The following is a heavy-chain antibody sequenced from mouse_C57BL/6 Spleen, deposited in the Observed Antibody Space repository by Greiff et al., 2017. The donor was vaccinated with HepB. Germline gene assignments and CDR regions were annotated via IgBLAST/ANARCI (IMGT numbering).Heavy chain of an antibody. Sequence: VQRVESGPGLVAPSQSLSITCTVTGFSLTSYGVSWVRQPPGKGLEWLGVIWGDGGTNYHSALISRLSISNDNTKNQVFLYLNSLQTDDTATYYCANNYYGSGDYFDYWGQSTTLTVSS. V-gene: IGHV2-3*01. J-gene: IGHJ2*01. D-gene: IGHD1-1*01. CDR2: IWGDGGT. CDR3: ANNYYGSGDYFDY. CDR1: GFSLTSYG.